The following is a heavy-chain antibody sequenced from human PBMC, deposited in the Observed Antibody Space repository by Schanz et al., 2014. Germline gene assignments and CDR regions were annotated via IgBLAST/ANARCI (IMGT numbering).Heavy chain of an antibody. CDR1: GFTFSSYG. V-gene: IGHV3-33*06. Sequence: KLVESGGGVVQPGRSLRLSCAASGFTFSSYGMHWVRQVPGKGLEWVAVVCYDGSKKYYADSVKGRFTTSRDNSKNTMYLQMNSLSAEDTAVYYCVKDLQRELLRDDRYYGMDVWGQGTPVTVSS. CDR3: VKDLQRELLRDDRYYGMDV. J-gene: IGHJ6*02. D-gene: IGHD1-26*01. CDR2: VCYDGSKK.